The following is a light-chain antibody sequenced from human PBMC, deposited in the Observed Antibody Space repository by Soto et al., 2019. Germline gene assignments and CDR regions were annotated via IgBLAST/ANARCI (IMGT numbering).Light chain of an antibody. Sequence: EIVMTQSPATLSVSPVERATLSFMASQSVSGDLAWYQQKPGQAPRLLIYGTSARATGIPATFSGSGSGTEFTLTISSLQSEDFAIYYCQQYDNWPSVTFGGGTKVDIK. CDR1: QSVSGD. CDR2: GTS. J-gene: IGKJ4*01. V-gene: IGKV3-15*01. CDR3: QQYDNWPSVT.